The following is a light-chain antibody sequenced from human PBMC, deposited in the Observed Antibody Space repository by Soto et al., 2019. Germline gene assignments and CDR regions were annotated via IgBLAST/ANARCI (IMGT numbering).Light chain of an antibody. Sequence: EIVMTQSPATLSVSPGERATLSCRASQSVSSNLAWYQQKPGQAPRLLIYGASTRATGIPARFSGSGSGTEFTLTISSLQSEDFAVYYCQQYNNWPGWTLGQGTKVDIK. CDR3: QQYNNWPGWT. V-gene: IGKV3-15*01. J-gene: IGKJ1*01. CDR1: QSVSSN. CDR2: GAS.